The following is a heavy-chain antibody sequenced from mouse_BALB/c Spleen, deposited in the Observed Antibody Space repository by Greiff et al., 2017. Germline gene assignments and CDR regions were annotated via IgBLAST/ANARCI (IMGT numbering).Heavy chain of an antibody. V-gene: IGHV1-4*02. CDR2: INPSSGYT. CDR1: GYTFTSYT. D-gene: IGHD1-1*01. J-gene: IGHJ3*01. Sequence: QVQLQQSAAELARPGASVKMSCKASGYTFTSYTMHWVKQRPGQGLEWIGYINPSSGYTEYNQKFKDKTTLTADKSSSTAYMQLSSLTSEDSAVYYCARITTVVATRDWFAYWGQGTLVTVSA. CDR3: ARITTVVATRDWFAY.